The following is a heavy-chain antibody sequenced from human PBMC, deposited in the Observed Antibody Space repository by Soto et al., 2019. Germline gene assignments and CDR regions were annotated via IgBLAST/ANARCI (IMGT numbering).Heavy chain of an antibody. CDR2: INAGNGNT. J-gene: IGHJ4*02. Sequence: ASVKVSCKASGYTFTIYAMHWVRQAPGQRLEWMGWINAGNGNTNYAQKLQGRVTMTTDTSTSTAYMELRSLRSDDTAVYYCAGTGISVAGTSDYWGQGTLVTVSS. V-gene: IGHV1-3*01. CDR1: GYTFTIYA. CDR3: AGTGISVAGTSDY. D-gene: IGHD6-19*01.